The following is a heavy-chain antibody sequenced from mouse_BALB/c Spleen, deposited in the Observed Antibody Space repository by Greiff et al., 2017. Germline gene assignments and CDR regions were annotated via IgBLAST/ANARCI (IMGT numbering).Heavy chain of an antibody. CDR3: ARRDYGSSPFAY. Sequence: EVQGVESGPGLVKPSQSLSLTCTVTGYSITSDYAWNWIRQFPGNKLEWMGYISYSGSTSYNPSLKSRISITRDTSKNQFFLQLNSVTTEDTATYYCARRDYGSSPFAYWGQGTLVTVSA. D-gene: IGHD1-1*01. J-gene: IGHJ3*01. CDR2: ISYSGST. V-gene: IGHV3-2*02. CDR1: GYSITSDYA.